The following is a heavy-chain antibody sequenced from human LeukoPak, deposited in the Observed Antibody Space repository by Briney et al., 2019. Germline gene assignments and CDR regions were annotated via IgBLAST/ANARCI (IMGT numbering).Heavy chain of an antibody. CDR1: GFTLSTYW. V-gene: IGHV3-7*01. J-gene: IGHJ4*02. CDR3: ASWGAGGNS. Sequence: GGSLRLSCEASGFTLSTYWMNWVRQVPGKGLDWVANINPDGSGKRYVDSVKGRFTIARDNADNSLSLQMNSPRAEDTAVYYCASWGAGGNSWGQGTLVTVSS. D-gene: IGHD3-16*01. CDR2: INPDGSGK.